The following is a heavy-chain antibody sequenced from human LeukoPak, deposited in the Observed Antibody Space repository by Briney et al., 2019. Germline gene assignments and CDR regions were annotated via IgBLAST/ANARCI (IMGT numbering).Heavy chain of an antibody. J-gene: IGHJ6*04. CDR3: AELGITMIGGV. CDR2: ISSSGSTI. Sequence: PGGSLRLSCAASGFTFSSYAITWVRQAPGKGQEWVSYISSSGSTIYYADSVKGRFTISRDNAKNSLYLQMNSLRAEDTAVYYCAELGITMIGGVWGKGTTVTISS. CDR1: GFTFSSYA. V-gene: IGHV3-48*03. D-gene: IGHD3-10*02.